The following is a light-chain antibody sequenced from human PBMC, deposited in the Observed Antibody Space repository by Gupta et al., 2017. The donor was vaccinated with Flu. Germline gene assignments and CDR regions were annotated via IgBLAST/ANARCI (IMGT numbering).Light chain of an antibody. CDR2: SNN. CDR3: SAGDDSQHGPV. Sequence: QSGLTQPPSASGNPGHRVTISCSVSNSNLGRNTVYWYQQLPGTAPQLLNYSNNQRPSGVPGRFSGSKCGTSASPTISGLESEDEADYYCSAGDDSQHGPVFGRGTKLTVL. J-gene: IGLJ3*02. CDR1: NSNLGRNT. V-gene: IGLV1-44*01.